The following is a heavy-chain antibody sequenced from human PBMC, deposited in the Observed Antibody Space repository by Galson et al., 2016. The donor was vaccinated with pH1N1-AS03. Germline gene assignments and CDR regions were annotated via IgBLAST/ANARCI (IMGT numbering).Heavy chain of an antibody. CDR3: ARMSAANFDY. CDR1: NYSINSGYY. D-gene: IGHD2-2*01. Sequence: LSLTCGVSNYSINSGYYWGWIRQPPGKGLEWIGSIHHGGSTYYIPSLKSRVSFSVDTSKNQFSLKLSSVTAADTAVYYCARMSAANFDYWGQGTLVTVS. CDR2: IHHGGST. J-gene: IGHJ4*02. V-gene: IGHV4-38-2*01.